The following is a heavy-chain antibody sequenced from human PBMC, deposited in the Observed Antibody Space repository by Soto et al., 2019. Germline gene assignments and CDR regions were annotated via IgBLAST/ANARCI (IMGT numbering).Heavy chain of an antibody. CDR3: ARDDGLPDNGLDH. J-gene: IGHJ4*02. Sequence: QVQLVESGGGVVQPGRSLRLSCAASGFRFSNYGMQWVRQAPGKGLEWLAVIVADGTGLHYADSVRGRFTISRDNSKNTLYLQLNSLGADDTAIYFCARDDGLPDNGLDHWGQATLVTVSS. CDR2: IVADGTGL. D-gene: IGHD1-1*01. V-gene: IGHV3-33*01. CDR1: GFRFSNYG.